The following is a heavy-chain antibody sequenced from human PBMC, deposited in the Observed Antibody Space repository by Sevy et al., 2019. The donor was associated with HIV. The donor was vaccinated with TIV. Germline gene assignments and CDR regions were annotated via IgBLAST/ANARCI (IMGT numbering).Heavy chain of an antibody. CDR1: GYTFSGYD. CDR3: ARADLDSSTFFYYYGMDV. CDR2: MNPDSGRR. J-gene: IGHJ6*02. V-gene: IGHV1-8*02. D-gene: IGHD6-13*01. Sequence: ASVKVSCKDSGYTFSGYDINWVRQATGQGLEWMGWMNPDSGRRGYTPKFQGRVTMTTNTSIDTAYMELRRLRSEDSAVYYCARADLDSSTFFYYYGMDVWGQGTTVTVSS.